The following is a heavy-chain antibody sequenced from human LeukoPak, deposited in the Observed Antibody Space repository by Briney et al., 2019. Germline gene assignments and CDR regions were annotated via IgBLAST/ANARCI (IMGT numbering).Heavy chain of an antibody. CDR2: ISGTSSYI. J-gene: IGHJ4*02. Sequence: GGSLRLSCAASGFTFGRYRMNWVRQVPGKGRQGVSSISGTSSYIYYADSVKGRFTVSRDNAKNSLSLQMNSLGAEDTAVYYCARCYASGSYGIDYWGQGTLVTVSS. D-gene: IGHD3-10*01. CDR1: GFTFGRYR. V-gene: IGHV3-21*01. CDR3: ARCYASGSYGIDY.